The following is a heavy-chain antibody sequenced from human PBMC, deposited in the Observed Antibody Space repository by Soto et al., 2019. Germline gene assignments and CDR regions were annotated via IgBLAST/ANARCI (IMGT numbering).Heavy chain of an antibody. CDR3: ARGCLAWGSGSYRPYYYYGMDV. J-gene: IGHJ6*02. CDR1: GGTFSSYA. D-gene: IGHD3-10*01. V-gene: IGHV1-69*13. Sequence: SVKVSCKASGGTFSSYAISWVRQAPGQGLEWMGGIIPIFGTANYAQKFQGRVTITADESTSTAYMELSSLRSEDTAVYYCARGCLAWGSGSYRPYYYYGMDVWGQGTTVTVSS. CDR2: IIPIFGTA.